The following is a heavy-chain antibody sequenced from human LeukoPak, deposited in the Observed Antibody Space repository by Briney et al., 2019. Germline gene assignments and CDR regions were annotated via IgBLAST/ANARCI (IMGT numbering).Heavy chain of an antibody. CDR3: ARVRFSYLGYYYGSGSYYPSDY. V-gene: IGHV1-24*01. J-gene: IGHJ4*02. CDR2: FDPEDGET. CDR1: RYTLTELS. D-gene: IGHD3-10*01. Sequence: ASVKVSCKVSRYTLTELSMHWVRQAPGKGLEWMGGFDPEDGETIYAQKFQGRVTMTRNTSISTAYMELSSLRSEDTAVYYCARVRFSYLGYYYGSGSYYPSDYWGQGTLVTVSS.